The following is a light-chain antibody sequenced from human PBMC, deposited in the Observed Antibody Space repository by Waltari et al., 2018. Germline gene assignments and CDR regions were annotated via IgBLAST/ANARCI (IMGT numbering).Light chain of an antibody. J-gene: IGLJ3*02. CDR2: DVS. V-gene: IGLV2-14*01. CDR3: CSYTANAWV. CDR1: SQSVGFYDY. Sequence: QSALTQPASVSGSPGQSITLTCRGTSQSVGFYDYVSCYQATVAKAPRPVFYDVSRRPSGVSDRFSGSKSGNTAALTISDLRPEDEADYYCCSYTANAWVFGGGTKLTV.